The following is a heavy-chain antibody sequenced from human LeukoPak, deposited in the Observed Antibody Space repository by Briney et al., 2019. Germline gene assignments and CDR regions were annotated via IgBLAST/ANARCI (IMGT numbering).Heavy chain of an antibody. J-gene: IGHJ1*01. CDR3: AKSPPVVVVVAATLVQH. V-gene: IGHV3-23*01. Sequence: RPWGSLRLSCAASGFTFSSYAMSWVRQAPGKGLEWVSAISGSGGSTYYADSVKGRFTISRDNSKNTLYLQMNSLRAEDTAVYYCAKSPPVVVVVAATLVQHWGQGTLVTVSS. CDR2: ISGSGGST. CDR1: GFTFSSYA. D-gene: IGHD2-15*01.